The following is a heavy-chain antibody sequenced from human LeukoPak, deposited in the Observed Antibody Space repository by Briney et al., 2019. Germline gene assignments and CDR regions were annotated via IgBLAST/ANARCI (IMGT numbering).Heavy chain of an antibody. CDR3: ARDRWYYYDSSDYYHDAFDI. Sequence: SETLSLTCAVYGGSFSGYYWSWIRQPPGKGLEWIGEINHSGSTNYNPSLKSRVTISVDTSKNQFSLKLSSVTAADTAVYYCARDRWYYYDSSDYYHDAFDIWGQGTMVTVSS. CDR1: GGSFSGYY. V-gene: IGHV4-34*01. D-gene: IGHD3-22*01. CDR2: INHSGST. J-gene: IGHJ3*02.